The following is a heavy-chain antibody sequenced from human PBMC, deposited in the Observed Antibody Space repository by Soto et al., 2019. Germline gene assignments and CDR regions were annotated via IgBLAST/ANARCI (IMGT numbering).Heavy chain of an antibody. D-gene: IGHD2-21*01. V-gene: IGHV5-51*01. CDR1: GYSFTSYY. CDR2: IYPDDSDT. Sequence: GESLKISCNGSGYSFTSYYIGWVRQMPGKGLEWMGIIYPDDSDTRYSPSFQGQVTISADKSINTAYMQWGSMKASDTAIYYCATIFHSPRGHHDYYGVDVWGQGTTVTVSS. J-gene: IGHJ6*02. CDR3: ATIFHSPRGHHDYYGVDV.